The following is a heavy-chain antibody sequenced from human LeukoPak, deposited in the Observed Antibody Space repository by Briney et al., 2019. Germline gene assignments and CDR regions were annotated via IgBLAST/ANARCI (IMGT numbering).Heavy chain of an antibody. D-gene: IGHD3-3*01. CDR3: ARSAYVGVFSSPFDY. CDR2: IYHSGST. Sequence: PSGTLSLTCAVSGGSISSSNWWSWVRQPPGKGLEWIGEIYHSGSTNYNPSLKSRVTIFVDTSKNQFSLKLSSVTAADTAVYYCARSAYVGVFSSPFDYWGQGTLVTVSS. V-gene: IGHV4-4*02. J-gene: IGHJ4*02. CDR1: GGSISSSNW.